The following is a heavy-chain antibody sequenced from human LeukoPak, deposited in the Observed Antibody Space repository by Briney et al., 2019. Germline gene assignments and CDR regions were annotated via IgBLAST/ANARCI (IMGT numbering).Heavy chain of an antibody. CDR1: GGSISNSNYY. D-gene: IGHD3-22*01. CDR3: AKRENYYDSRAPGWFDP. J-gene: IGHJ5*02. CDR2: IYYSGNS. Sequence: SETLSLTCTVSGGSISNSNYYWGWLRQPPGKGLAWIGTIYYSGNSYYHPSLKSRVTISIDTSKNRFSLKLSSVTAADTGVYYCAKRENYYDSRAPGWFDPWGQGTLVTVSS. V-gene: IGHV4-39*07.